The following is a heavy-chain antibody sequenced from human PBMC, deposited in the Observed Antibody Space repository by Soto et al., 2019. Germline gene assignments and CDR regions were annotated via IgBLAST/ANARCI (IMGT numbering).Heavy chain of an antibody. CDR3: TKHINNGRNHLGADY. CDR2: ISNDGNDE. CDR1: GFTFSNYG. Sequence: QVQVVESGGGVVQPGRSLRLSCEASGFTFSNYGMHWVRQAPGKGLEWVAVISNDGNDEYYIDSVKGRFTISRDNSKNTLYPQMNTLNTEDTAIYFCTKHINNGRNHLGADYWCPGTLVTVSS. J-gene: IGHJ4*02. D-gene: IGHD1-26*01. V-gene: IGHV3-30*18.